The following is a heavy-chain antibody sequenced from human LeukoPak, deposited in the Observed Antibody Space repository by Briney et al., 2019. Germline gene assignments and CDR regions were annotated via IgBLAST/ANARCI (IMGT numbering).Heavy chain of an antibody. V-gene: IGHV3-23*01. CDR3: AKDGYSSGWAPFDY. Sequence: GGSLRLSCAASGFTFSSYAMSWVRQAPGKGLEWVSAISGSGGSTYYADSVKGRFAISRDNSKNTLYLQMNSLRAEGTAVYYCAKDGYSSGWAPFDYWGQGTLVTVSS. CDR1: GFTFSSYA. D-gene: IGHD6-19*01. CDR2: ISGSGGST. J-gene: IGHJ4*02.